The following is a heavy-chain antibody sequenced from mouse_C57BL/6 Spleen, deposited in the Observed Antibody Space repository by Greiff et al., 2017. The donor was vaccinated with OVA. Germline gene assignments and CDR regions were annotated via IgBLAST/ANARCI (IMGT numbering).Heavy chain of an antibody. J-gene: IGHJ1*03. CDR3: VRGDYYGSSQGYFDV. Sequence: EVQLVESGGGLVQPKGSLKLSCAASGFTFNTYAMHWVRQAPGKGLEWVARIRSKSSNYATYYADSVKDRFTISRDDSQSMLYLQMNNLKTEDTAMYYCVRGDYYGSSQGYFDVWGTGTTVTVSS. D-gene: IGHD1-1*01. CDR1: GFTFNTYA. CDR2: IRSKSSNYAT. V-gene: IGHV10-3*01.